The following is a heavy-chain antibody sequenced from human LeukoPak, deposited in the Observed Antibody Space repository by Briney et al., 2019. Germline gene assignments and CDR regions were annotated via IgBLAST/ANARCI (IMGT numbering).Heavy chain of an antibody. Sequence: SETLSLTCTVSGGSISGYCWSWSRQPPGKGVEWIGNLYYMRGAWYKSSLKSRVTTSVDTFRNEFSLKLSSVTAADTAVYYCASSPVGATDYWGQGTLVTVSS. D-gene: IGHD1-26*01. J-gene: IGHJ4*02. CDR1: GGSISGYC. V-gene: IGHV4-59*01. CDR2: LYYMRGA. CDR3: ASSPVGATDY.